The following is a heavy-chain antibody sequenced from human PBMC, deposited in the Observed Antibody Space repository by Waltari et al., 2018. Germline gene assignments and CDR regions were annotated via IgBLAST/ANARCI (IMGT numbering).Heavy chain of an antibody. V-gene: IGHV3-48*01. Sequence: EGQLVESGGGLVQPGGSLRLSCAASEVNFRTYRMTWVSQAPGKGLEWVSYISRSSSTIYYADSVKGRFTISRDNAKNSLYLQINSLRAEDTAVYYCARSSPTIPSMDVWGQGTTVTVSS. J-gene: IGHJ6*02. CDR2: ISRSSSTI. CDR3: ARSSPTIPSMDV. D-gene: IGHD3-9*01. CDR1: EVNFRTYR.